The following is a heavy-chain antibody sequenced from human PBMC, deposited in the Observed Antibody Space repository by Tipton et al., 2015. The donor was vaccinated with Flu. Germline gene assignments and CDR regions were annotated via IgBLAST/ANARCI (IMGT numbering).Heavy chain of an antibody. CDR1: GFTFTDYY. D-gene: IGHD3-22*01. CDR2: ISSSGNTI. CDR3: ARDYYYDSLYYFGY. J-gene: IGHJ4*02. Sequence: SLRLSCVASGFTFTDYYMNWIRQAPGKGLEWISYISSSGNTIYYADSVRGRFTISRDNARNSVFLEMNTLGAEDTAIYYCARDYYYDSLYYFGYWGQGTLVTVSS. V-gene: IGHV3-11*01.